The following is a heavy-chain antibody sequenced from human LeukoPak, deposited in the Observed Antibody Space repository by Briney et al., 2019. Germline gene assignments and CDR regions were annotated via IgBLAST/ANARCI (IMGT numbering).Heavy chain of an antibody. J-gene: IGHJ6*02. CDR2: INHSGST. CDR3: ARRYYYYGMDV. Sequence: SETLSLTCNVSGASVSSGSYYWSWIRQPPGKGLEWIGEINHSGSTNYNPSLKSRVTISVDTSKNQFSLKLSSVTAADTAVYYCARRYYYYGMDVWGQGTTVTVSS. V-gene: IGHV4-39*07. CDR1: GASVSSGSYY.